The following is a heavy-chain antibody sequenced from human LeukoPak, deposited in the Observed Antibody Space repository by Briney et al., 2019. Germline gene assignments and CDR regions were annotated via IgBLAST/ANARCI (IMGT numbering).Heavy chain of an antibody. V-gene: IGHV1-46*01. Sequence: ASVKVSCKASGYTFTSYYMHWVRQAPGQGLEWMGIINPSGGSTSYAQKFQGRVTMTRGTSTSTVYMELSSLRSEDTAVYYCARSRGGTYDILTKGAFDIWGQGTMVTVSS. D-gene: IGHD3-9*01. J-gene: IGHJ3*02. CDR3: ARSRGGTYDILTKGAFDI. CDR2: INPSGGST. CDR1: GYTFTSYY.